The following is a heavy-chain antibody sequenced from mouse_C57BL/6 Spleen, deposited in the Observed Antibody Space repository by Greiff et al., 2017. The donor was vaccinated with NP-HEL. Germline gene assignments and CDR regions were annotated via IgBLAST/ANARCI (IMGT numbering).Heavy chain of an antibody. CDR2: INPGSGGT. CDR3: ARTPLFGNFDY. J-gene: IGHJ2*01. CDR1: GYAFTNYL. V-gene: IGHV1-54*01. Sequence: QVQLKESGAELVRPGTSVKVSCKASGYAFTNYLIEWVKQRPGQGLEWIGVINPGSGGTNYNEKFKGKATLTADKSSSTAYMQLSSLTSEDSAGYFCARTPLFGNFDYWGQGTTLTVSS. D-gene: IGHD3-1*01.